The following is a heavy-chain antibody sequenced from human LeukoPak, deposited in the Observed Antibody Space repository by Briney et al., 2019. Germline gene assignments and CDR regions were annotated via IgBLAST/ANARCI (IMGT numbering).Heavy chain of an antibody. Sequence: SETLSLTCVMSGGSFTGYYWSWIRQSPGKGLEWIGEISPRGTKYNPSLKSRVTISVDTSKNQFSLKLSSVTAADTAVYYCARPKGYCSGGSCYQSFDYWGQGTLVTVSS. D-gene: IGHD2-15*01. CDR3: ARPKGYCSGGSCYQSFDY. J-gene: IGHJ4*02. CDR2: ISPRGT. CDR1: GGSFTGYY. V-gene: IGHV4-34*01.